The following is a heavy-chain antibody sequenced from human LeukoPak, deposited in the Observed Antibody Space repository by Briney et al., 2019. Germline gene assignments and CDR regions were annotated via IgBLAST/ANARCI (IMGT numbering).Heavy chain of an antibody. CDR1: GYTFTGYY. J-gene: IGHJ4*02. Sequence: ASVKVSCKASGYTFTGYYMHWVRQAPGQGLEWMGWINPNSGGTNYAQKFQGRVTMTRDTSISTAYMELSRLRSDDTAVYYCAGVGWEMAIMGDFDYWGQGTLVTVSS. V-gene: IGHV1-2*02. CDR2: INPNSGGT. CDR3: AGVGWEMAIMGDFDY. D-gene: IGHD5-24*01.